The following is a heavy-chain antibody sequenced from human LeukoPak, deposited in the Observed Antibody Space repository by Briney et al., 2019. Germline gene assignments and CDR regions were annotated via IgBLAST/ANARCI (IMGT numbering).Heavy chain of an antibody. CDR2: IKPDGSEA. J-gene: IGHJ4*02. Sequence: PGGSPRLSCVVSGFTLSNSWMSWARQAPGKGLEWVANIKPDGSEAYCVDSVRGRFTISRDNAKKSLSLQMSSLRGEDTAVYYCTTSGGAFWGQGIHVTVSS. CDR3: TTSGGAF. CDR1: GFTLSNSW. V-gene: IGHV3-7*02. D-gene: IGHD6-25*01.